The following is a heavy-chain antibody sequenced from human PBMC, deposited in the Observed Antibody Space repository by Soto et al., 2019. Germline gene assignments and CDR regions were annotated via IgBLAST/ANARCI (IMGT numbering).Heavy chain of an antibody. CDR2: IDTSGHST. D-gene: IGHD2-8*01. J-gene: IGHJ1*01. CDR3: ARDLGEMYAV. Sequence: PGGSLRLSCEASGFVFTNFWMHWVRHVPGKGLVWVARIDTSGHSTNYAESVKGRFTISRDNAKNTVSLQMNSLRAEDTAVYFCARDLGEMYAVWGQGALVTVSS. CDR1: GFVFTNFW. V-gene: IGHV3-74*01.